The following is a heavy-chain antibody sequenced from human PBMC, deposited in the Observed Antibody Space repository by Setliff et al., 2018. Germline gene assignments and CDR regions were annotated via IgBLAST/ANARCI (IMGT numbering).Heavy chain of an antibody. CDR2: IYYSGST. Sequence: SETLSLTCTVSGGSISSHYWRWIRQPPGKGLEWIGSIYYSGSTNYNPSLKSRVTISVDTSKNQFSLKLSSVTAADTAVYYCARDLGYSYGIYYFDYWGQGTLVTVSS. CDR1: GGSISSHY. CDR3: ARDLGYSYGIYYFDY. J-gene: IGHJ4*02. V-gene: IGHV4-59*11. D-gene: IGHD5-18*01.